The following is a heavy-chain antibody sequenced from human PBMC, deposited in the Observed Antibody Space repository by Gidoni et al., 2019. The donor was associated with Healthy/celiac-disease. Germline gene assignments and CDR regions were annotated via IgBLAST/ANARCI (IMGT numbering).Heavy chain of an antibody. D-gene: IGHD2-2*02. Sequence: EVQLVESGGGLVKPGGSLRPSCAASGFTFRNAWMNWVRQAPGKGLEWVGRIKSKTDGGTTDYAAPVKGRFTISRDDSKNTLYLQMNSLKTEDTAVYYCTTDIVVVPAAIRDAFDIWGQGTMVTVSS. CDR2: IKSKTDGGTT. CDR1: GFTFRNAW. V-gene: IGHV3-15*07. J-gene: IGHJ3*02. CDR3: TTDIVVVPAAIRDAFDI.